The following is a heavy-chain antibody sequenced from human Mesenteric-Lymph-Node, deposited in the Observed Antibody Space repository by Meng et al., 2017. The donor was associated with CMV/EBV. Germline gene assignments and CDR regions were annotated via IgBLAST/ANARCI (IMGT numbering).Heavy chain of an antibody. CDR2: ISFDGSNK. J-gene: IGHJ6*02. D-gene: IGHD2-2*01. CDR1: GFTFSNYA. CDR3: ARDRGCSSSSCNYYYYYGMDV. Sequence: GESLKISCAASGFTFSNYAMNWVRQTPGKGLEWVAVISFDGSNKNYADSVKGRFTISRDDSKNTLYLQMNSLRGEDTAVYYCARDRGCSSSSCNYYYYYGMDVWGQGTTVTVSS. V-gene: IGHV3-30-3*01.